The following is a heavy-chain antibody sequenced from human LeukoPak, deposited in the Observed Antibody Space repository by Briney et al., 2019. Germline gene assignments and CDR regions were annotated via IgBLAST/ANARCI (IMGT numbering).Heavy chain of an antibody. J-gene: IGHJ4*02. V-gene: IGHV3-23*01. Sequence: PGRSLRLSCAASGFTFSSYAMSWVRQAPGKGLEWVSAISGSGGSTYYADSVKGRFTISRDNSKNTLYLQMNSLRAEDTAVYYCAKSGDLGRLVAATNFDYWGQGTLVTVSS. D-gene: IGHD2-15*01. CDR1: GFTFSSYA. CDR2: ISGSGGST. CDR3: AKSGDLGRLVAATNFDY.